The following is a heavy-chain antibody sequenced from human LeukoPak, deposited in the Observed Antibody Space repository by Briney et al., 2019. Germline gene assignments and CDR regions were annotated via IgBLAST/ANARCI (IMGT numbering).Heavy chain of an antibody. CDR2: ISYDGSNK. CDR3: ARESVAGVVLLDY. J-gene: IGHJ4*02. V-gene: IGHV3-30*03. CDR1: GFTFSSFW. D-gene: IGHD6-19*01. Sequence: GGSLRLSCAASGFTFSSFWMTWVRQAPGKGLEWVAVISYDGSNKSYADSVKGRFTISRDNSKNTLYLQMNSLRAEDTAVYYCARESVAGVVLLDYWGQGTLVTVSS.